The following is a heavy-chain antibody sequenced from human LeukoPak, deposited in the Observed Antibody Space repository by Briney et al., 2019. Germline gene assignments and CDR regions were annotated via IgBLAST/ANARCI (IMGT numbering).Heavy chain of an antibody. CDR1: GCTFSSYA. V-gene: IGHV1-69*05. J-gene: IGHJ3*02. D-gene: IGHD5-24*01. CDR3: AREAGRGGYNTI. CDR2: IIPIFGTA. Sequence: GASVKVSCKASGCTFSSYAISWVRQAPGQGLEWMGGIIPIFGTANYAQKFQGRVTITTDESTSTAYMELSSLRSEDTAVYYCAREAGRGGYNTIWGKGTMVTVSS.